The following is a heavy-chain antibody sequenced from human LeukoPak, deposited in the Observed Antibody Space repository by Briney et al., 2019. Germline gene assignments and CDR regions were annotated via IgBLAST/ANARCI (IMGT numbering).Heavy chain of an antibody. Sequence: ASVKVSCNASGYTFTGYYMHWVRQAPGQGLEWMGWINPNSGGTNYAQKFQGRVTMTRDTSISTAYMELSRLRSDDTAVYYCARQIAAFYYYYMGVWGKGTTVTVSS. J-gene: IGHJ6*03. D-gene: IGHD6-6*01. CDR3: ARQIAAFYYYYMGV. CDR2: INPNSGGT. V-gene: IGHV1-2*02. CDR1: GYTFTGYY.